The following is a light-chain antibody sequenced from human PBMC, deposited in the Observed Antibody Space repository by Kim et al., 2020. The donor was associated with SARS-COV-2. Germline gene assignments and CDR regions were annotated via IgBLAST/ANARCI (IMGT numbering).Light chain of an antibody. Sequence: GQSVTISCTGTSSDVGGYNYVSWFQQHPGKAPKLMIYAVSKRPSGVPDRFSGSKSGNTASLTISGLQAEDEADYYCCSYAGNYIWVFGGGTQLTVL. J-gene: IGLJ3*02. CDR2: AVS. CDR3: CSYAGNYIWV. CDR1: SSDVGGYNY. V-gene: IGLV2-11*01.